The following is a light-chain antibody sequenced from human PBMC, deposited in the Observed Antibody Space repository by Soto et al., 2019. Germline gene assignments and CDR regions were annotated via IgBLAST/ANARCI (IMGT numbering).Light chain of an antibody. V-gene: IGLV2-14*01. CDR3: TSYTTTSTYV. CDR1: SSDVGGYNF. CDR2: EVT. Sequence: QSVLTQPASVSGSPGQSITISCTGTSSDVGGYNFVSWYQQHPGKAPKLMIYEVTNRPSGVSNRFYGSKSGNTASLTIAGLQAEDEAVYYCTSYTTTSTYVFGTGTKVTVL. J-gene: IGLJ1*01.